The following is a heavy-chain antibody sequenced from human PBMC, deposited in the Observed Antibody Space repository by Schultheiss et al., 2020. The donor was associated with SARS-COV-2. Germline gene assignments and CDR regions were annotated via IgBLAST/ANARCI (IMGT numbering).Heavy chain of an antibody. D-gene: IGHD6-19*01. V-gene: IGHV4-59*08. J-gene: IGHJ4*02. CDR2: IYYSGST. CDR1: GGSISSYY. Sequence: SQTLSLTCPVSGGSISSYYWSWIRQPPGKGLEWIGYIYYSGSTNYNPSLKSRVTISVDTSKNQFSLKLSSVTAADTAVYYCARVIAVAGTYFDYWGQGTLVTGSS. CDR3: ARVIAVAGTYFDY.